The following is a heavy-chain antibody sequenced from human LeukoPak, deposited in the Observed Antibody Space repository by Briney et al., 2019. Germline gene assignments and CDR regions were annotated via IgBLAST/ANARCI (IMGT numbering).Heavy chain of an antibody. CDR1: GGTFSSYA. V-gene: IGHV1-69*13. D-gene: IGHD5-18*01. CDR2: IIPIFGTA. CDR3: ASGLDTAMVTQVIYYYYYMDV. J-gene: IGHJ6*03. Sequence: SVKVSCKASGGTFSSYAISWVRQAPGQGLEWMGGIIPIFGTANYAQKFQGRVTITADESTSTAYMELSSLRSEDTAVYYCASGLDTAMVTQVIYYYYYMDVWGKGTTVTISS.